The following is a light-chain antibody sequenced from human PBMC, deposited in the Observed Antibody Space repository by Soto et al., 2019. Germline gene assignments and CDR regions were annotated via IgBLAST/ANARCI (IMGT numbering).Light chain of an antibody. CDR2: LNGDGSH. CDR3: QTWGTGIRV. J-gene: IGLJ2*01. CDR1: SGHSSYA. Sequence: QSVLTQSPSASASLGASVKLTCTLSSGHSSYAIAWHQQQPEKGPRYLMKLNGDGSHSKGDGIPDRFSGSSSGAERYLTISSLQSEDEADYYCQTWGTGIRVFGGGTKLTVL. V-gene: IGLV4-69*01.